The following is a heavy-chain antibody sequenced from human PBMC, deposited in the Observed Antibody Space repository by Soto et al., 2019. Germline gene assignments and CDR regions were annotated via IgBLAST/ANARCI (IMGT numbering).Heavy chain of an antibody. J-gene: IGHJ6*02. Sequence: SETLSLTCAVYGGSFSGYYWSWIRQPPGKGLEWIGEINHSGSTNYNPSLKSRVTISVDTSKNQFSLKLSSVTAADTAVYYCARGGGVAGIYYYYYYGMDVWGQGTTVTVSS. CDR1: GGSFSGYY. CDR3: ARGGGVAGIYYYYYYGMDV. CDR2: INHSGST. D-gene: IGHD6-19*01. V-gene: IGHV4-34*01.